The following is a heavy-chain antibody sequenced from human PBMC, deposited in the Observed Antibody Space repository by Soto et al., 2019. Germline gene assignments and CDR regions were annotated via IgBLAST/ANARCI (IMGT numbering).Heavy chain of an antibody. CDR3: ARENSRISPRLFQH. D-gene: IGHD6-6*01. CDR1: VFIFSYYA. V-gene: IGHV3-30-3*01. J-gene: IGHJ1*01. CDR2: ISPAGTNQ. Sequence: PGGSLRLSCVASVFIFSYYAMRWARQAPGKGLEWVALISPAGTNQYYADSAKGRFTISRDNSKNTLYLQMNSLRPEDTGLYYCARENSRISPRLFQHWGHGTLVTVSS.